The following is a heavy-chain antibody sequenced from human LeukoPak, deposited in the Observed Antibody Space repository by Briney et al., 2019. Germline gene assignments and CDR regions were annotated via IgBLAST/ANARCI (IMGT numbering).Heavy chain of an antibody. CDR3: ARGQFIAAANNWFDP. D-gene: IGHD6-25*01. J-gene: IGHJ5*02. CDR2: IDHSGST. CDR1: GGSYSGYY. V-gene: IGHV4-34*01. Sequence: SETLSLTCAVSGGSYSGYYWSWIRQAPGSGLEWIGEIDHSGSTTYKPSLKSRVTMSLDTSKNQFSLRLSSVTAVDTAVYFCARGQFIAAANNWFDPWGQGTLVTVSS.